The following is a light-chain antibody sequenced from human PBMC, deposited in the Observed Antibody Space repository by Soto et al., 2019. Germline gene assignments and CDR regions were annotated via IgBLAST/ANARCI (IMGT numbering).Light chain of an antibody. V-gene: IGKV1-5*01. J-gene: IGKJ1*01. CDR2: DVS. CDR3: QQYKDSIWT. CDR1: QTVERW. Sequence: DIQMTQSPSTLSASVGERVTITCRASQTVERWLAWYQQKPGKAPTLLISDVSSLERGVPLRFSGSGSATEFTLTISGLQPDDFATYYCQQYKDSIWTFGQGTKVESK.